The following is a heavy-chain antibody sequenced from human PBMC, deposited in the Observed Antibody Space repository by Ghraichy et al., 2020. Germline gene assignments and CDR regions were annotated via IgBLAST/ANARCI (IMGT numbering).Heavy chain of an antibody. J-gene: IGHJ4*02. CDR1: GLTFSCCG. Sequence: GESLRLSCEGSGLTFSCCGMHWVRQAPGKGLEWVALISFDGTNENYIESVKGRFSISRDNSKSTLYLQMNSLRVEDTAIYYCANFVGSDPTGRFDNWGQGTRVTVSS. V-gene: IGHV3-30*02. CDR3: ANFVGSDPTGRFDN. CDR2: ISFDGTNE. D-gene: IGHD2-21*01.